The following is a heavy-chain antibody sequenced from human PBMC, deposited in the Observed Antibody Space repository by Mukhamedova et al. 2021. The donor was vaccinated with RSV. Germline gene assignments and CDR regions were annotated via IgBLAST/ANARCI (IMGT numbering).Heavy chain of an antibody. CDR3: ARERGGVVPAASDENFDY. V-gene: IGHV1-18*01. Sequence: GQGLEWMGWISAYNGNTNYAQKLQGRVTMTTDTSTSTAYMELRSLRSADTAVYYCARERGGVVPAASDENFDYWGQGTLVPVPS. J-gene: IGHJ4*02. CDR2: ISAYNGNT. D-gene: IGHD2-2*01.